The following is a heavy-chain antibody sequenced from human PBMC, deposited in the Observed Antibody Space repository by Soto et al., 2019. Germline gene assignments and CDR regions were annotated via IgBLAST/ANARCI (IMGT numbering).Heavy chain of an antibody. CDR2: IWYDGSNK. CDR1: GFTFSSYG. J-gene: IGHJ4*02. V-gene: IGHV3-33*01. CDR3: ARVILVGATLFAY. Sequence: QVQLVESGGGVVQPGRSLRLSCAASGFTFSSYGMHWVRQAPGKGLEWVAVIWYDGSNKYYADSVKGRFTISRDNSKNTLYLQMNSLRAEDTAVYYCARVILVGATLFAYWGQGTLVTVSS. D-gene: IGHD1-26*01.